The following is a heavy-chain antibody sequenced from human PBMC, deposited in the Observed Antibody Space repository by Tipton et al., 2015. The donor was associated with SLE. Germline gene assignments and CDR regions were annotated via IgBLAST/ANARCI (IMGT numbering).Heavy chain of an antibody. J-gene: IGHJ4*02. CDR1: GFTFDEYS. D-gene: IGHD1-26*01. Sequence: LRLSCEASGFTFDEYSVHWVRQAPGKGLEWVCLINWDGTITGYADSVKGRFTISRDNAENSLYLQMNSLTAEDTAFYYCARVPVVGPTYYFDYWGLGTLVTVSS. V-gene: IGHV3-20*04. CDR2: INWDGTIT. CDR3: ARVPVVGPTYYFDY.